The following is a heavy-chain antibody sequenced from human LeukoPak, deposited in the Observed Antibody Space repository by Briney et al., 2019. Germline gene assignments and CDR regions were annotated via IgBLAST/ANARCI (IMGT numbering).Heavy chain of an antibody. CDR2: ISSSSSSI. CDR1: GFTFSSYS. J-gene: IGHJ5*02. D-gene: IGHD3-10*01. V-gene: IGHV3-48*04. Sequence: PGRSLRLSCAASGFTFSSYSMNWVRQAPGKGLEWVSYISSSSSSIYYADSVKGRFTVSRDNAKNSLYLQMNSLRAEDTAVYYCARDPMVRGVRVNWFDPWGQGTLVTVSS. CDR3: ARDPMVRGVRVNWFDP.